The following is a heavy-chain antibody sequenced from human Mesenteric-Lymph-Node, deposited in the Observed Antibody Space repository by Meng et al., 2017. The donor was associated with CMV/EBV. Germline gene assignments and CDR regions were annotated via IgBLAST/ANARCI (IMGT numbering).Heavy chain of an antibody. CDR1: GFMFTSYA. Sequence: GGSLRLSCAASGFMFTSYAMHWVRQAPGKGLEWVAVISYDGSNQYYADSVEGRFTISRDNSNNTLSLQMNSLRADDTAVYYCARDQSGVLTGWDRMNWFDPWGQGTLVTVSS. CDR3: ARDQSGVLTGWDRMNWFDP. D-gene: IGHD3-9*01. J-gene: IGHJ5*02. V-gene: IGHV3-30*04. CDR2: ISYDGSNQ.